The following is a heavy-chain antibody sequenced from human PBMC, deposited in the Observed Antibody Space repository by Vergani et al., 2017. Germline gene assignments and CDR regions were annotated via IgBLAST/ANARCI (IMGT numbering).Heavy chain of an antibody. CDR3: ARELPRRPSGSGSYYKGGRFDP. V-gene: IGHV1-2*02. CDR1: GYTFTGYY. J-gene: IGHJ5*02. D-gene: IGHD3-10*01. CDR2: INPNSGGT. Sequence: QVQLVQSGAEVKKPGASVKVSCKASGYTFTGYYMHWVRQAPGQGLEWMGWINPNSGGTNYAQKFQGRVNMTRDTSISTAYMELSRLRSDDTAVYYCARELPRRPSGSGSYYKGGRFDPWGQGTLVTVSS.